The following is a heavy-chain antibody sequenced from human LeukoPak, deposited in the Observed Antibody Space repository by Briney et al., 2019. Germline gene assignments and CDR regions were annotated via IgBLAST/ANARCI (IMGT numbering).Heavy chain of an antibody. Sequence: SVKVSCKASGGTFSSYAISWVRQAPGQGLEWMGGIIPIFGTANYAQKFQGRVTITADESTSTAYMELSSLRLEDTAVYYCARDRTYSSGYYTNVAYWFDPWGQGTLVTVSS. CDR2: IIPIFGTA. V-gene: IGHV1-69*13. CDR1: GGTFSSYA. J-gene: IGHJ5*02. D-gene: IGHD3-22*01. CDR3: ARDRTYSSGYYTNVAYWFDP.